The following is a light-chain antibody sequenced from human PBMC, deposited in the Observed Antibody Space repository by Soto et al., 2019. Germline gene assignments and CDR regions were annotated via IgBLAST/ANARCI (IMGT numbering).Light chain of an antibody. CDR2: FAF. CDR3: QQADSLPRT. J-gene: IGKJ4*01. V-gene: IGKV1-12*01. Sequence: DIQMTQSPSSVSASVGDRVTITCRASQDINSRLAWYQRKPGKAPKLLIYFAFNLESGVPSRFIGSGSGTDFTLTITSLQPEDFATYYCQQADSLPRTFGGGTKVDIK. CDR1: QDINSR.